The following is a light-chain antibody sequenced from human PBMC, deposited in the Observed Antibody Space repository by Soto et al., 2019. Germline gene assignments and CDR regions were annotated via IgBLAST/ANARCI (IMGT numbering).Light chain of an antibody. CDR1: QSISSW. CDR2: KAY. CDR3: QQYNSP. J-gene: IGKJ1*01. Sequence: DIQMTQSPSTLSASVGDRVTITCRASQSISSWLAWYQQKPGKAPKLLIYKAYSLESGAPSRFRGSGSGTEFTLTISSLQPDDFETYDCQQYNSPFGQGTKVEIK. V-gene: IGKV1-5*03.